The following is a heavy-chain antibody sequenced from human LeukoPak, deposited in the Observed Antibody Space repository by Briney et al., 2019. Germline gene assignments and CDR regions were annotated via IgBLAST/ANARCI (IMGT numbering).Heavy chain of an antibody. J-gene: IGHJ4*02. CDR2: INHSGST. CDR3: AXXGDWSYFDY. V-gene: IGHV4-4*02. Sequence: WVRQAPGKGLEWIGEINHSGSTNYNPSLKSRVTISVDKCXKQFSLTLSSVTAADTAVYYCAXXGDWSYFDYWGQGTLVTVSS. D-gene: IGHD2-21*02.